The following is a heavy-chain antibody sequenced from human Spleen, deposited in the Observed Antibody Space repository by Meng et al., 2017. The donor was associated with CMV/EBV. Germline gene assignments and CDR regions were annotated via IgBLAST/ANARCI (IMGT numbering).Heavy chain of an antibody. V-gene: IGHV3-21*01. Sequence: LSLTCAASGFTFSSYSMNWVRQAPGKGLEWVSSISSSSSYIYYADSVKGRFTISRDNAKNSLYLQMNSLRAEETAVYYCARGLDTAMVTPDRYYYYYGMDVWGQGTTVTVSS. D-gene: IGHD5-18*01. J-gene: IGHJ6*02. CDR1: GFTFSSYS. CDR2: ISSSSSYI. CDR3: ARGLDTAMVTPDRYYYYYGMDV.